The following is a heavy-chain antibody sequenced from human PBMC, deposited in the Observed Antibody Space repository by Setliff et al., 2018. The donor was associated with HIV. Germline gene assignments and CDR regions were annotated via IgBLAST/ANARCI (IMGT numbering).Heavy chain of an antibody. V-gene: IGHV1-8*02. J-gene: IGHJ6*03. CDR3: ARGAWYSSGWYSSRYMDV. D-gene: IGHD6-19*01. CDR1: GYTFKSND. Sequence: VASVKVSCKASGYTFKSNDINWVRQATGQGLEWMGWMNPNSGNTGYAQKFQGRVTMTRDTSISTAYMELSSLRSDDTAVYYCARGAWYSSGWYSSRYMDVWGKGTTVTVSS. CDR2: MNPNSGNT.